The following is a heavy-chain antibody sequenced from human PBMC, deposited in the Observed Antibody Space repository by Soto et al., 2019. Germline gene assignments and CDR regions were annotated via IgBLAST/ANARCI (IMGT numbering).Heavy chain of an antibody. J-gene: IGHJ4*02. D-gene: IGHD4-17*01. CDR2: IYYSGST. CDR1: GGSISSSSYY. CDR3: ARRAVTIDY. V-gene: IGHV4-39*01. Sequence: SETLSLTCTVSGGSISSSSYYWGWIRQPPGRGLEWIGSIYYSGSTYYNPSLKSRVTISVDTSKNQFSLKLSSVTAADTAVYYCARRAVTIDYWGQGTLVTVSS.